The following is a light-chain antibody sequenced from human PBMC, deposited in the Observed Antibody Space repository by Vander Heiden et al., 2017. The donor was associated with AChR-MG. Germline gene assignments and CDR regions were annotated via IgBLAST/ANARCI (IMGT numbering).Light chain of an antibody. J-gene: IGLJ2*01. CDR2: DVS. V-gene: IGLV2-14*01. CDR3: SSYTSSSTL. CDR1: SSDVGGYNY. Sequence: QSALTQPASVSGSPGQSITLSCTGTSSDVGGYNYVSWYQQHPGKAPKLMIYDVSKRPSGVSNRFSGSKSGNTASLTISGLQAEDEAYYYCSSYTSSSTLFGGGTKLTVL.